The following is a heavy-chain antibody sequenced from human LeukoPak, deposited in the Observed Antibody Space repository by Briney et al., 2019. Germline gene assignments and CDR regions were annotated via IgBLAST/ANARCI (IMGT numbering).Heavy chain of an antibody. J-gene: IGHJ4*02. CDR2: IYYSGST. Sequence: SETLSLTCTVPGGSISSSSYYSGWIRQPPGKGLEWIGSIYYSGSTYYNPSLKSRVTISVDTSKNQFSLKLSSVTAADTAVYYCARERWELLFHYFDYWGQGTLVTVSS. V-gene: IGHV4-39*02. CDR1: GGSISSSSYY. CDR3: ARERWELLFHYFDY. D-gene: IGHD1-26*01.